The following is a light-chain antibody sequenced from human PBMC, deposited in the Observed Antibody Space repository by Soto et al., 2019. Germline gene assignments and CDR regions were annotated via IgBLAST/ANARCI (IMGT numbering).Light chain of an antibody. Sequence: EILMTQSPATLSVSPGERATLSCRASQSVSSNLAWYQQKPGQAPRLLIYGASSRATGIPARFSGSGSGTEFTLTNSSLLPEDVAVYYCQQYNNWPPYTFGQGTKLEIK. CDR3: QQYNNWPPYT. J-gene: IGKJ2*01. CDR1: QSVSSN. V-gene: IGKV3-15*01. CDR2: GAS.